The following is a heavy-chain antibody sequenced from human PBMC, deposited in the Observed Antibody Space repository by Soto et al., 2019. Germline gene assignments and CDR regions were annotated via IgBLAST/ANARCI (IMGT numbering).Heavy chain of an antibody. CDR2: IGPFEAHAP. D-gene: IGHD5-18*01. CDR1: GYPFGDYA. V-gene: IGHV3-23*01. Sequence: EVQLLESGGDLVHPGGTLILSCVGSGYPFGDYAMRWVRQAPGKGLEWVSAIGPFEAHAPAYAASVKGRFTISRDNSKNMLYVQMVSLRPDDMAVYSCAKDRRDGYTTCSRCYGVDVWGQGTTVTVSS. J-gene: IGHJ6*02. CDR3: AKDRRDGYTTCSRCYGVDV.